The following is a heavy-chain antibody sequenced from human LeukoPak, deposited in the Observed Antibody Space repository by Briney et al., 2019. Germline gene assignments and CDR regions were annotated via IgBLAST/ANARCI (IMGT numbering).Heavy chain of an antibody. V-gene: IGHV3-23*01. CDR3: AKALFYSGTYYLDY. J-gene: IGHJ4*02. D-gene: IGHD1-26*01. CDR1: GFTFSSYA. Sequence: PGGSLRLSCAASGFTFSSYAVNWVRQAPGKGLAWVSGISASGGSTFYADSVKGRFTISRDNSESRVYLQINSLRAEDTAVYYCAKALFYSGTYYLDYWGQGSLVTVSS. CDR2: ISASGGST.